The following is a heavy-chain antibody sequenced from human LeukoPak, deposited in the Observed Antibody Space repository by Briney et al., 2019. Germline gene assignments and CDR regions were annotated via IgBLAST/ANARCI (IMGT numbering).Heavy chain of an antibody. J-gene: IGHJ4*02. D-gene: IGHD1-26*01. Sequence: PGGSLRLSCAASGFTFNVYAMHWVRQVPGMGPEWISSISGSRDFIYYADSVKGRFTISRDNAKNSLYLDMNSLRVEDTAVYFCVRALVGAAFDTWGQGALVTVSS. V-gene: IGHV3-21*06. CDR2: ISGSRDFI. CDR3: VRALVGAAFDT. CDR1: GFTFNVYA.